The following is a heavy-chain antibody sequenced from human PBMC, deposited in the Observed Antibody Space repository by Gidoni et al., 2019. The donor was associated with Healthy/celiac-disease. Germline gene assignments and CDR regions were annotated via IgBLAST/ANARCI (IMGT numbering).Heavy chain of an antibody. Sequence: QVQLVESGGGLVKPGGSLRLSCAASGFTFSAYYLSWIRQAPGKGLEWVSYISSSGSTIYYADSVKGRFTISRDNAKNSLYLQMNSLRAEDTAVYYCARVGYCSSTSCHDYYYYYMDVWGKGTTVTVSS. CDR3: ARVGYCSSTSCHDYYYYYMDV. CDR2: ISSSGSTI. CDR1: GFTFSAYY. V-gene: IGHV3-11*01. D-gene: IGHD2-2*03. J-gene: IGHJ6*03.